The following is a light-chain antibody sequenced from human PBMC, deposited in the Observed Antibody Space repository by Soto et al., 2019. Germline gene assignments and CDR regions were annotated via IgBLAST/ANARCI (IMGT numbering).Light chain of an antibody. Sequence: EVVLTQSPLSLPVALGQPASVSCRSSQSLVYSDGYTYLNWFHQRPGQSPRRLIYMVSNRDSGVPDRFSGSGSGTEFTLKISGVEAEDIGIYYCMQGTEWPYTFGQGTKLEIK. CDR2: MVS. CDR3: MQGTEWPYT. CDR1: QSLVYSDGYTY. V-gene: IGKV2-30*01. J-gene: IGKJ2*01.